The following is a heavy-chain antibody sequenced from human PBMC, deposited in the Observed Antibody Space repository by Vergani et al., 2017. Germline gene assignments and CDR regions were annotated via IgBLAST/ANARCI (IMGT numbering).Heavy chain of an antibody. D-gene: IGHD6-19*01. Sequence: QVQLVESGGGVVQPGGSLSLSCGASGFTLSNYGMHWVRQSPGKGLEWVTFIRYDGGNTYYADSLTGGFTISRDNSKNTLFLQMNSLRPEDAAVYYCAIDTVTGSRYFDYWGQGTLVTVSS. CDR3: AIDTVTGSRYFDY. J-gene: IGHJ4*02. CDR1: GFTLSNYG. CDR2: IRYDGGNT. V-gene: IGHV3-30*02.